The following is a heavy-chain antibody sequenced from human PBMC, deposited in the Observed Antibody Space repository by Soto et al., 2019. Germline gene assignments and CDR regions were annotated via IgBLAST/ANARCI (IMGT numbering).Heavy chain of an antibody. Sequence: ASLKVSCNSSGSTFTSYGITCVRHSNGQGLEWMGWISADNGNTNHAQKFQDRVTLTTDTSTTTAYMELRSLRSDDTAVYYCARKEVGATLKDFDYWGQGTLVTVSS. CDR3: ARKEVGATLKDFDY. CDR2: ISADNGNT. J-gene: IGHJ4*02. V-gene: IGHV1-18*01. CDR1: GSTFTSYG. D-gene: IGHD1-26*01.